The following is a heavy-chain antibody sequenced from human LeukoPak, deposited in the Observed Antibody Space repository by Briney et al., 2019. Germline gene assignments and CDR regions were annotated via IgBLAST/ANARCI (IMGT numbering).Heavy chain of an antibody. CDR1: GGTISSSSYY. V-gene: IGHV4-39*01. CDR3: ARPREVGYRDAFDI. Sequence: KPSETLSLTCTVSGGTISSSSYYWGWIRQPPGKGLEWIGSIYYSGTTYYNPSLKSRVTISVDTSKSQFSLRLTSVTAADTAVYYCARPREVGYRDAFDIWGQGTMVTVSS. CDR2: IYYSGTT. J-gene: IGHJ3*02. D-gene: IGHD1-1*01.